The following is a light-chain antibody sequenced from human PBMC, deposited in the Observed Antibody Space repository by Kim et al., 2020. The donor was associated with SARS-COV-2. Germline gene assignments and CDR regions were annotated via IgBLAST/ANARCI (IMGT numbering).Light chain of an antibody. Sequence: ATINCRSSLSVFHSTRKKHYLAWYQQKTGQPPQLLIYWASTREYGVPDRFSGSGSETDFTLTISGMQAEDVAVYFCQKYYSLPLMFGQGTKVDIK. CDR3: QKYYSLPLM. V-gene: IGKV4-1*01. J-gene: IGKJ1*01. CDR2: WAS. CDR1: LSVFHSTRKKHY.